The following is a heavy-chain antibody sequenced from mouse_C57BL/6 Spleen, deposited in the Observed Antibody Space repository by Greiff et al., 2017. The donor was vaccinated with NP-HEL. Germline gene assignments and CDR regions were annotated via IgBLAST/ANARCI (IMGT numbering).Heavy chain of an antibody. Sequence: EVQLQQSGPVLVKPGASVKMSCKASGYTFTDYYMNWVKQSHGKSLEWIGVINPYNGGTSYNQKFKGKATLTVDKSSSTAYMELNSLTSEDSAVYYCARGGVVATRGYFDVWGTGTTVTVSS. J-gene: IGHJ1*03. CDR2: INPYNGGT. D-gene: IGHD1-1*01. V-gene: IGHV1-19*01. CDR3: ARGGVVATRGYFDV. CDR1: GYTFTDYY.